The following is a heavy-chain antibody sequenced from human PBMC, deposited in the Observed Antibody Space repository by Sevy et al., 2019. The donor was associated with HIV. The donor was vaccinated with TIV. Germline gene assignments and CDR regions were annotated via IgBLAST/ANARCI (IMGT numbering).Heavy chain of an antibody. CDR3: AKDNDFWSGYYNLGGMDV. CDR1: GFTFSSYA. D-gene: IGHD3-3*01. J-gene: IGHJ6*02. Sequence: GSLRLSCAASGFTFSSYAMSWVRQAPGKGLEWVSAISGSGGSTYYADSVKGRFTISRDNSKNTLYLQMNSLRAEDTAVYYCAKDNDFWSGYYNLGGMDVWGQGTTVTVSS. CDR2: ISGSGGST. V-gene: IGHV3-23*01.